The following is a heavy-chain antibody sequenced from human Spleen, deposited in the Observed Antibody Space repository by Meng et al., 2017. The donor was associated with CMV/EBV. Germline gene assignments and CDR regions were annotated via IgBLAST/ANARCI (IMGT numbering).Heavy chain of an antibody. Sequence: LRLSCTVSGGSISSSSYYWGWIRQPPGKGLEWIGYIYYSGSTYYNPSLKSRVTISVDTSKNQFSLKLSSVTAADTAVYYCARATIDYYGSGSPNGIDYWGQGTLVTVSS. V-gene: IGHV4-30-4*08. CDR3: ARATIDYYGSGSPNGIDY. J-gene: IGHJ4*02. CDR2: IYYSGST. D-gene: IGHD3-10*01. CDR1: GGSISSSSYY.